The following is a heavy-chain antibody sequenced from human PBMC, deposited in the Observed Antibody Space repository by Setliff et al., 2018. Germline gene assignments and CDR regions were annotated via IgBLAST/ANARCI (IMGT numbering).Heavy chain of an antibody. CDR1: GFTFSSYE. Sequence: GGSLRLSCSASGFTFSSYEMIWIRQAPGKGLERVSKTHTDCNTIYSDSVRGRFTIFRDSAKNSLHLQMTSLSAEDTAVYYCARRLPYFGMDVWGQGTTVTVSS. V-gene: IGHV3-48*03. J-gene: IGHJ6*02. CDR2: THTDCNTI. CDR3: ARRLPYFGMDV. D-gene: IGHD2-15*01.